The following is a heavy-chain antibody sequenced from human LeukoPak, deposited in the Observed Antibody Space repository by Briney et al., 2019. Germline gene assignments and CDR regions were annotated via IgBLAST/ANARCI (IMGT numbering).Heavy chain of an antibody. CDR1: GGSISSGSYY. D-gene: IGHD3-3*01. V-gene: IGHV4-39*07. Sequence: PSETLSLTCTVSGGSISSGSYYWGWIRQPPGKWLEWLGSIYHSGSTYYNPYLKSRVTISVDTSKNQFSLKLSSVTAADTAVYYCARSGEILEWLLSGYFDYWGQGTLVTVSS. J-gene: IGHJ4*02. CDR2: IYHSGST. CDR3: ARSGEILEWLLSGYFDY.